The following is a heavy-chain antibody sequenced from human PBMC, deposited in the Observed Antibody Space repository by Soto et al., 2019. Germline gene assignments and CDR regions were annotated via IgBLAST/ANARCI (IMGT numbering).Heavy chain of an antibody. Sequence: GESLKISCKGSGYSFTSYWIGWVRQMPGKGLEWMGIIYPDDSDTRYSPSFQGQVTISVDKSINTAYLQWSSLKASDTAIYYCARHEADCDTTSCYSEILDLWGQGTLVTVSS. V-gene: IGHV5-51*01. CDR3: ARHEADCDTTSCYSEILDL. CDR2: IYPDDSDT. CDR1: GYSFTSYW. D-gene: IGHD2-2*01. J-gene: IGHJ5*02.